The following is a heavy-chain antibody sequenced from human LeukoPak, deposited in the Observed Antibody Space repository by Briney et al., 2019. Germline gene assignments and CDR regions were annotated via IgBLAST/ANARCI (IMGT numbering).Heavy chain of an antibody. D-gene: IGHD3-22*01. J-gene: IGHJ4*02. CDR3: ARNRGGGSGYSAY. V-gene: IGHV3-7*05. CDR1: GFTFSNYW. Sequence: GGSLRLSCTASGFTFSNYWMDRVRQAPGKGLEWVAMIKHDGSDKYYVDSMKGRFTVSKDDAKNSLYLQMNSLRAEDTAVYYCARNRGGGSGYSAYWGQGTLVTVSS. CDR2: IKHDGSDK.